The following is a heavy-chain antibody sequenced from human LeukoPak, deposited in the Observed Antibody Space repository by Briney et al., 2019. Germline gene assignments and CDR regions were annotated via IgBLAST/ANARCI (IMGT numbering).Heavy chain of an antibody. CDR1: GGSISSGGYY. D-gene: IGHD3-22*01. Sequence: SQTLSLTCTVSGGSISSGGYYWSWIRQHPGKGLEWIGYIYYSGSTYYNPSLKSRVTISVDTSKSQFSLKLSSVTAADTAVYYCARHLETLYYYDSSGYYRHDAFDIWGQGTMVTVSS. V-gene: IGHV4-31*03. CDR3: ARHLETLYYYDSSGYYRHDAFDI. J-gene: IGHJ3*02. CDR2: IYYSGST.